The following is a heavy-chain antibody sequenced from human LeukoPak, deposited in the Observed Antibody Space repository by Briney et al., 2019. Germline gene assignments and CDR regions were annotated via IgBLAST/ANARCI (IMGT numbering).Heavy chain of an antibody. CDR2: ISAYNGNT. CDR1: GYTFTSYG. CDR3: TYGSGSYYPNWFDP. J-gene: IGHJ5*02. Sequence: ASVKVSCKASGYTFTSYGISWVRQAPGQGLEWMGWISAYNGNTNYAQKLQGRVTMTTDTSTSTAYMELRSLRSDDTAVYYCTYGSGSYYPNWFDPWGQGTLVTVSS. V-gene: IGHV1-18*01. D-gene: IGHD3-10*01.